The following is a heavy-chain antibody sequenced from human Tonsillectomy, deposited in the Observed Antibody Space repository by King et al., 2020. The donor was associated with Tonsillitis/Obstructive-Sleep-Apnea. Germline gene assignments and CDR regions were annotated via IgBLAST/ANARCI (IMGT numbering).Heavy chain of an antibody. D-gene: IGHD4-17*01. CDR2: IHLNGGST. CDR1: GFTFDDYG. J-gene: IGHJ4*02. CDR3: ARNYGDPDY. Sequence: VQLVESGGGVVRPGGSLRLSCAASGFTFDDYGMSWVPQSPGKGLEWVSGIHLNGGSTNYADSVKGRFTISRDNDKNSLCLQMNSLRVEDTAFYYCARNYGDPDYWGQGTLVTVSS. V-gene: IGHV3-20*04.